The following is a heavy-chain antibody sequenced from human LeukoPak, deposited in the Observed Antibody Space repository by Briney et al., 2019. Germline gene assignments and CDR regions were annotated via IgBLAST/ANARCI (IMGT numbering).Heavy chain of an antibody. CDR1: GDSISSYY. Sequence: SETLSLTCTVSGDSISSYYCSWIRQTPGKGLEWIGYMYDSGSTNYNPSLKSRVTMSIDTSKNQFSLKLSSVTAADTAVYYCAILAEYCNSGSCYLGWFDPWGQGTLVTVSS. V-gene: IGHV4-59*01. D-gene: IGHD2-15*01. J-gene: IGHJ5*02. CDR2: MYDSGST. CDR3: AILAEYCNSGSCYLGWFDP.